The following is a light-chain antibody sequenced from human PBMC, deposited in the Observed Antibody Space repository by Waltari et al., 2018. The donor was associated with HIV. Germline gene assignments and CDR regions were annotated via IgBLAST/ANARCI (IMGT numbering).Light chain of an antibody. CDR2: GAS. CDR3: QQYNNWPPLFT. Sequence: EMVMTQSPATLSVSPGERATLSCRASQRVSSNLAWYQQKPGQAPSLLIYGASTRATGIPARCSGSGSGTDFTLTISSLQSEDFAVYYCQQYNNWPPLFTFGPGTKVDIK. J-gene: IGKJ3*01. CDR1: QRVSSN. V-gene: IGKV3-15*01.